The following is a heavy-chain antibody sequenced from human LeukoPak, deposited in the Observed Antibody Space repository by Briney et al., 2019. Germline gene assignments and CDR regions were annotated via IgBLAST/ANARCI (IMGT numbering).Heavy chain of an antibody. J-gene: IGHJ4*02. V-gene: IGHV4-30-4*08. CDR1: GGSISSGDYY. CDR2: IYYSGST. D-gene: IGHD2-8*02. CDR3: ARDLGYWHNFDY. Sequence: TSETLSLTCTVSGGSISSGDYYWSWIRQPPGKGLEWIGYIYYSGSTYYNPSLKSRVTISVDTSKNQFSLKLSSVTAADTAVYYCARDLGYWHNFDYWGQGTLVTASS.